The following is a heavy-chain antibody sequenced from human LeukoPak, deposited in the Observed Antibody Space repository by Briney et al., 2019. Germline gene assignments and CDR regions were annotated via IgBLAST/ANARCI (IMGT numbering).Heavy chain of an antibody. CDR1: GFTFDDYG. J-gene: IGHJ4*02. D-gene: IGHD6-19*01. Sequence: GGSLRLSCAASGFTFDDYGMSWVRQAPGKGLEWVSGINWNGGSTGYADSVKGRFTISRDNAKNSLYLQMNSLRAEDTAVYYCAKGYSSGWCLFDYWGQGTLVTVSS. V-gene: IGHV3-20*04. CDR2: INWNGGST. CDR3: AKGYSSGWCLFDY.